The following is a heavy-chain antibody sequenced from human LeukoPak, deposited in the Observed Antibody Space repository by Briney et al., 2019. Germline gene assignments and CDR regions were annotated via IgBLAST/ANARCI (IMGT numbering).Heavy chain of an antibody. CDR3: ARHLVRLRFWLTAFDI. V-gene: IGHV4-4*07. J-gene: IGHJ3*02. CDR2: IFTSGST. D-gene: IGHD2-21*01. Sequence: SGTLSLTCTVSVGSISTFYWSWIRQPAGEGLEWIGRIFTSGSTDYNPSLKSRVTMSVDKSKNQFSLKLTSVTAADTGVYYCARHLVRLRFWLTAFDIWGQGATVTVSS. CDR1: VGSISTFY.